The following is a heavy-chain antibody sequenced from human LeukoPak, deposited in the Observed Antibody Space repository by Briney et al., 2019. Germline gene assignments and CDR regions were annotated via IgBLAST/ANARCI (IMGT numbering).Heavy chain of an antibody. J-gene: IGHJ3*02. CDR1: GFIFSSYA. CDR3: ARDREEYCSGGSCQAFDI. CDR2: ISGNGVTT. D-gene: IGHD2-15*01. Sequence: PGGSLRLSCAASGFIFSSYAMSWVRQAPGKGLEWVSAISGNGVTTHYPDSVKGRFTISRDNSKNTLYLQVNSLRAEDTAVYYCARDREEYCSGGSCQAFDIWGQGTMVTVSS. V-gene: IGHV3-23*01.